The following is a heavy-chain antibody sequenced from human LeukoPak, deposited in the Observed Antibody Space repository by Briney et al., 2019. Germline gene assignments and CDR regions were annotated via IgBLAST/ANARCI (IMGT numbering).Heavy chain of an antibody. V-gene: IGHV3-21*01. CDR2: ISSSSNYI. J-gene: IGHJ3*02. CDR3: ARDNPGLEAFDI. CDR1: GFTSSSYY. D-gene: IGHD1-14*01. Sequence: GGSLRLSCAASGFTSSSYYMHWVRQAPGKGLEWVSSISSSSNYIYYADSVKGRFTISRDNAKNSLYLQMNSLRAEDTAVYYCARDNPGLEAFDIWGQGTMVTVSS.